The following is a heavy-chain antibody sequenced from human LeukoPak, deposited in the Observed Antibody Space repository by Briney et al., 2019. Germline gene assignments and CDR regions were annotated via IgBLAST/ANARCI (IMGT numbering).Heavy chain of an antibody. CDR2: TYYRSKWYN. J-gene: IGHJ4*02. Sequence: SQTLSLTCAISGDSVSSNTAAWNWIRQSPSRGLEWLGRTYYRSKWYNNYAVSVKSRITTNPDTSKNQFSLQLNSVTPEDTAVYYCARDLGSDGGTFIASMAYWGQGTLVTVSS. CDR1: GDSVSSNTAA. V-gene: IGHV6-1*01. D-gene: IGHD4-23*01. CDR3: ARDLGSDGGTFIASMAY.